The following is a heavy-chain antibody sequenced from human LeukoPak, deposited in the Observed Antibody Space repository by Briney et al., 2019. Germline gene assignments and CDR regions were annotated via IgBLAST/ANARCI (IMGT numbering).Heavy chain of an antibody. CDR1: GFTFSSYA. CDR2: ISYDGSNK. CDR3: ARAVRDGPFP. D-gene: IGHD5-24*01. V-gene: IGHV3-30-3*01. Sequence: GRSLRLSCAASGFTFSSYAMHWVRQAPGKGLERVAVISYDGSNKYYADSVKGRFTISRDNSKNTLYLQMNSLRAEDTAVYYCARAVRDGPFPWGQGTLVTVSS. J-gene: IGHJ5*02.